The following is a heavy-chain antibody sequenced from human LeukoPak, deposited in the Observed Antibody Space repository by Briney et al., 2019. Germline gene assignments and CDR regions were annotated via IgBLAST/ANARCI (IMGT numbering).Heavy chain of an antibody. J-gene: IGHJ5*02. CDR2: IIPMFGTA. D-gene: IGHD2-2*01. Sequence: SVRVSCKASGGTFRRYAMSWVRQAPGQGLEWMGGIIPMFGTANYAQNFQGRVTITADESTGTAYMDLSSLRSEDTAVYYCARVVTPRYCTTPSCYWKGWFDPWGQGTLVTVSS. CDR3: ARVVTPRYCTTPSCYWKGWFDP. CDR1: GGTFRRYA. V-gene: IGHV1-69*13.